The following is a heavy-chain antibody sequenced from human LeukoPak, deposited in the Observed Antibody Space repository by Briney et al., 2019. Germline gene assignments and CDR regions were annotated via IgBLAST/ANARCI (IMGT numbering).Heavy chain of an antibody. D-gene: IGHD3-22*01. CDR3: ARGHYYDSSGYSNWFDP. V-gene: IGHV4-34*01. J-gene: IGHJ5*02. Sequence: GSLRLSCAASGFTFSSYEMNWVRQPPGKGLEWIGEINHSGSTNYNPSLKSRVTISVDTSNNQFSLKLSSVTAADTAVYYCARGHYYDSSGYSNWFDPWGQGTLVTVSS. CDR2: INHSGST. CDR1: GFTFSSYE.